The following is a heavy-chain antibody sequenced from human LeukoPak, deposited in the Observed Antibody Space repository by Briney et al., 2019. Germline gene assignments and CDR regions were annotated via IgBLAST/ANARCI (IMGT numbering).Heavy chain of an antibody. CDR3: ARVGGYSYGLERYYYYMDV. J-gene: IGHJ6*03. V-gene: IGHV1-18*01. CDR1: GYTFTSYG. D-gene: IGHD5-18*01. Sequence: APVKVSCKASGYTFTSYGISWVRQAPGQGLEWMGWISAYNGNTNYAQKLQGRVTMTTDTSTSTAYMELRSLRSDDTAVYYCARVGGYSYGLERYYYYMDVWGKGTTVTVSS. CDR2: ISAYNGNT.